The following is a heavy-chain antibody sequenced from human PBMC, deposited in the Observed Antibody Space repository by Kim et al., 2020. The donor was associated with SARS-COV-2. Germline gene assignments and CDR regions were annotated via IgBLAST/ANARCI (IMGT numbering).Heavy chain of an antibody. Sequence: SRVTISVDTSKNQFSLKLSSVTAADTAVYYCARILSLTVNILYYYYGMDVWGQGTTVTVSS. V-gene: IGHV4-39*01. CDR3: ARILSLTVNILYYYYGMDV. D-gene: IGHD4-17*01. J-gene: IGHJ6*02.